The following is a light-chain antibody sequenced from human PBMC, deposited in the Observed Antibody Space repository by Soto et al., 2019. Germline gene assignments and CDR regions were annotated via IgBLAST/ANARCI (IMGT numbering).Light chain of an antibody. CDR3: QQRYHWPNN. CDR1: QSVGTY. V-gene: IGKV3-11*01. J-gene: IGKJ2*01. Sequence: EIVLTQSPATLSLSPGERATLSCRASQSVGTYLAWYQHNPGQAPRLLIYDAYNRATGIPARVSGSGSGTDCTLTISSPEPEDCAVYYCQQRYHWPNNFVQGTKLEIK. CDR2: DAY.